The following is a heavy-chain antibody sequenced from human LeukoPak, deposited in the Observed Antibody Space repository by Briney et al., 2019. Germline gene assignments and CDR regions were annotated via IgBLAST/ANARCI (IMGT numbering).Heavy chain of an antibody. CDR2: TRNKANSYTT. CDR3: ARGYLYYDILTGYQLGAFDI. Sequence: PGGSLRPSCAASGFTFSDHCMDWVRQAPGKGLEWVGRTRNKANSYTTEYAASVKGRFTISRDDSKNSLYLQMNSLKTEDTAVYYCARGYLYYDILTGYQLGAFDIWGQGTMVTVSS. D-gene: IGHD3-9*01. J-gene: IGHJ3*02. V-gene: IGHV3-72*01. CDR1: GFTFSDHC.